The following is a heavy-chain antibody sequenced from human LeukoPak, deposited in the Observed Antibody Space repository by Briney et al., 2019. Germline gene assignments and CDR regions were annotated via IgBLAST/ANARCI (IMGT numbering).Heavy chain of an antibody. CDR1: GFTFSSYE. V-gene: IGHV3-48*03. CDR3: ARDREGYGSGSYTYYYYYMDV. D-gene: IGHD3-10*01. CDR2: ISSSGSTI. Sequence: PGGSLRLSCAASGFTFSSYEMNWVRRAPGKGLEWVSYISSSGSTIYYADSVKGRFTISRDSAKNSLYLQMNSLRAEDTALYYCARDREGYGSGSYTYYYYYMDVWGKGTTVTVSS. J-gene: IGHJ6*03.